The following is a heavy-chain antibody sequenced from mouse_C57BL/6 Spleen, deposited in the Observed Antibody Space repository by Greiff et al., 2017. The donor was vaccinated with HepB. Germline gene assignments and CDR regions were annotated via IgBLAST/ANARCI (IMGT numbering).Heavy chain of an antibody. CDR2: IWAGGST. CDR3: SRLAEM. J-gene: IGHJ2*01. Sequence: VKLMESGPGLVAPSQSLSITCTVSGFSLTSYGVHWVRQPPGKGLEWLGVIWAGGSTNYNSTLMSRLSISKDNSKSQDVLKRNSLQTDDTAMYYCSRLAEMWGQGITLTVST. CDR1: GFSLTSYG. V-gene: IGHV2-9*02.